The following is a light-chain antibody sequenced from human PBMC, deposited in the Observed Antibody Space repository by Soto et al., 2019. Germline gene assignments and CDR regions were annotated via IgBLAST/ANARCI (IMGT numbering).Light chain of an antibody. Sequence: IVLKQSPGTLSLSPGERATLSCRASQSVSSSYLACYQHKPGQTPRRPIYGASSRATSIPDRFSGSGSGTESALTNSRVEPEHLAVYYCQQYGSSRTFGQGNKVDIK. V-gene: IGKV3-20*01. CDR3: QQYGSSRT. CDR2: GAS. J-gene: IGKJ1*01. CDR1: QSVSSSY.